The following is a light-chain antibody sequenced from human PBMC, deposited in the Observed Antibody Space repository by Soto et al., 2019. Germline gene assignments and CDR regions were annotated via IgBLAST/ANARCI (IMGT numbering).Light chain of an antibody. CDR1: QSVSSN. Sequence: EIVMTQSPATLSVSPGERATLSCRASQSVSSNLAWYQQKPGQAPRLLIYGASTRATGIPARFSGSGSWTEFTLTICSLQSEDFAVFYCQQYDNWTYTFGQGTRLEIK. V-gene: IGKV3-15*01. CDR3: QQYDNWTYT. CDR2: GAS. J-gene: IGKJ5*01.